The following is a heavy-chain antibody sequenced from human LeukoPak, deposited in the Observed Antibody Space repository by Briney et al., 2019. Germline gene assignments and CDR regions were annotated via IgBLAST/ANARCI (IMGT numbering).Heavy chain of an antibody. Sequence: SETLSLTCTVSGGSISSSSYYWGWIRQPPGKGLEWIGSIYYSGSTYYNPSLKSRVTISVDTSKNQFSLKLSSVTAADTAVYYCARYAAAGEFDYWGQGTLVTVSS. V-gene: IGHV4-39*07. D-gene: IGHD6-13*01. CDR2: IYYSGST. CDR3: ARYAAAGEFDY. J-gene: IGHJ4*02. CDR1: GGSISSSSYY.